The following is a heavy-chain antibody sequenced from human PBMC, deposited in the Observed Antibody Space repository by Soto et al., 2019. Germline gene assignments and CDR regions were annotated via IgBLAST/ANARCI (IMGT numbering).Heavy chain of an antibody. Sequence: GGSLRLSCAASGFTFSSYAMSWVRQAPGKGLEWVSDIRGSGGSTYYADSVKGRFTISRDNSKNTLYLQMNSLRAEDTSVYYCAKDRRRAVGGTIGAFDIWGQGTMVTVSS. CDR3: AKDRRRAVGGTIGAFDI. CDR2: IRGSGGST. D-gene: IGHD6-19*01. V-gene: IGHV3-23*01. J-gene: IGHJ3*02. CDR1: GFTFSSYA.